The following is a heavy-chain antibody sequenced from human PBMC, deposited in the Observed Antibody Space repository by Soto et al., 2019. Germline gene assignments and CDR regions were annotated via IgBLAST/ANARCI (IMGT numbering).Heavy chain of an antibody. J-gene: IGHJ6*02. CDR3: ARGLSNYAHYYYYGMDV. V-gene: IGHV1-69*13. CDR1: GGTFSSYA. Sequence: SVKVSCKASGGTFSSYAISWVRQAPGQGLEWMGGIIPIFGTANYAQKFQGRVTITADESTSTAYMELSSLRSEDTAVYYCARGLSNYAHYYYYGMDVWGQGTPVTVSS. CDR2: IIPIFGTA. D-gene: IGHD4-4*01.